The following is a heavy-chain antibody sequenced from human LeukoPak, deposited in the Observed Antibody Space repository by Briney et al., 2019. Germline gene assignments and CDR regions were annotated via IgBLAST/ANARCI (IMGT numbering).Heavy chain of an antibody. Sequence: SETLSLTCTVSGGSISSGGHYWSWIRQPAGKGLEYLGRIYATGSTNYNPSLRSRVTISADTSMNHFSLKLSSVTAADTAVYYCARVSTDYGDHTYFWGQGTLVTVSS. CDR2: IYATGST. CDR3: ARVSTDYGDHTYF. D-gene: IGHD4-17*01. J-gene: IGHJ4*02. CDR1: GGSISSGGHY. V-gene: IGHV4-61*02.